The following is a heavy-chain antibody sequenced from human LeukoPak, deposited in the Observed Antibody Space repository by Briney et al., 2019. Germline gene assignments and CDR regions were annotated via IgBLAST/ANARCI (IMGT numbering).Heavy chain of an antibody. CDR2: IYSGGST. CDR1: GFTVSSNY. Sequence: GGSLRLSCAASGFTVSSNYMSWVRQAPGKGLKWVSVIYSGGSTYYADSVKGRFTISRDNSKNTLYLQMNSLRAEDTAVYYCARGLVVATAQGDAFDIWGQGTMVTVSS. CDR3: ARGLVVATAQGDAFDI. V-gene: IGHV3-53*01. J-gene: IGHJ3*02. D-gene: IGHD2-21*02.